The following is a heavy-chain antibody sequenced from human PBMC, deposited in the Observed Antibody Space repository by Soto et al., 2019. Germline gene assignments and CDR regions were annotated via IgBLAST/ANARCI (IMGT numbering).Heavy chain of an antibody. D-gene: IGHD6-6*01. Sequence: PSETLSLTCSIYSGSFSGYYWGWIRQPPGKGLEWIGEISQSGNTNYSPSLKSRVSISIDTSKKQFSLNLASVSAADTAVYYCARAPKVSGSSQKSPDFWGQGTLVTVSS. CDR2: ISQSGNT. CDR3: ARAPKVSGSSQKSPDF. J-gene: IGHJ4*02. CDR1: SGSFSGYY. V-gene: IGHV4-34*01.